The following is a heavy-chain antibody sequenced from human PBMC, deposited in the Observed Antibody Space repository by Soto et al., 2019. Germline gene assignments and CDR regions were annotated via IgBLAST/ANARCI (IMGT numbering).Heavy chain of an antibody. Sequence: EVRLVETGGGLIQPGGSLRLSCAASGFIVSSNYMSWVRQAPGKGLEWVSVIYSGGSTYYADSVKGRFTISRDNSKNTLYLQMNSLRVEDTAVYYCARESRSGGPYDAFDVWGQGTMVTVSS. CDR3: ARESRSGGPYDAFDV. CDR1: GFIVSSNY. J-gene: IGHJ3*01. V-gene: IGHV3-53*02. CDR2: IYSGGST. D-gene: IGHD1-1*01.